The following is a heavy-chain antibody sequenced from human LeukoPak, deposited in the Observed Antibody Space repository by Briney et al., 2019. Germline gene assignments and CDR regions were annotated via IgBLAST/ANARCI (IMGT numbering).Heavy chain of an antibody. D-gene: IGHD2-2*02. CDR3: ARGEVPAAIGNYYYYYMDV. Sequence: SVTVSCKASGGTFSSYAISWVRQAPGQGLEWMGGIIPIFGTANYAQKFQGRVTITADESTSTAYMELSSLRSEDTAVYYCARGEVPAAIGNYYYYYMDVWGKGTTVTVSS. CDR2: IIPIFGTA. J-gene: IGHJ6*03. V-gene: IGHV1-69*01. CDR1: GGTFSSYA.